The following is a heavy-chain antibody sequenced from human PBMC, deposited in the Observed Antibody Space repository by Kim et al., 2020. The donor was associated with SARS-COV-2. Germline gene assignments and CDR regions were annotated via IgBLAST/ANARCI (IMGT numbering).Heavy chain of an antibody. D-gene: IGHD2-2*01. V-gene: IGHV3-23*01. Sequence: DADSVRRRFTTSRDNPKSTVYLQMNSLRAEDTAVYYCAGICGTTSCSDDYWGQGTLVTVSS. J-gene: IGHJ4*02. CDR3: AGICGTTSCSDDY.